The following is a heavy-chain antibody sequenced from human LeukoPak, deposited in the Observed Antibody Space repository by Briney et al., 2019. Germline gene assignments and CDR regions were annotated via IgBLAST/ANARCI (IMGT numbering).Heavy chain of an antibody. CDR3: ATIPAYYYDSSGSVNDAFDI. V-gene: IGHV4-59*01. Sequence: KPSETLSLTCTVSGGSISSYYWSWIRQPPGKGLEWIGYIYYSGSTNYNPSLKSRVTISVDTSKNQFSLKLSPVTAADTAVYYCATIPAYYYDSSGSVNDAFDIWGQGTMVTVSS. J-gene: IGHJ3*02. CDR2: IYYSGST. D-gene: IGHD3-22*01. CDR1: GGSISSYY.